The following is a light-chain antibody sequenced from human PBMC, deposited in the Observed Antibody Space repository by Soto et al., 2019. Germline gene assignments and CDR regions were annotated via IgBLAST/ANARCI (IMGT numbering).Light chain of an antibody. Sequence: EIVLTQSPATLSLSPGERATLSCRASQSVSSNLAWYQQKPGQAPRLLIFDAYNRATGIPGRFSGSGSGTDFTLTISSLEPEDFAVYYCQQYGPSPMYTFGQGTKLEIK. J-gene: IGKJ2*01. CDR2: DAY. CDR3: QQYGPSPMYT. CDR1: QSVSSN. V-gene: IGKV3-11*01.